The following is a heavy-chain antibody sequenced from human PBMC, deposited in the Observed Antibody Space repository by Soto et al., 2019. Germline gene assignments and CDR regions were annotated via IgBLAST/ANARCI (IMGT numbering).Heavy chain of an antibody. CDR1: GGSVTSDEDC. Sequence: SETLSLTCTVSGGSVTSDEDCWTCNRPSPGQGLVWIGYITNSSSNDSNPSLKTRLSMAVDTSKLQFTLRLTSVTAADTAVYFCASESGYSYGYFDHWGQGTQVTVSS. CDR2: ITNSSSN. D-gene: IGHD3-10*01. CDR3: ASESGYSYGYFDH. J-gene: IGHJ4*02. V-gene: IGHV4-30-4*01.